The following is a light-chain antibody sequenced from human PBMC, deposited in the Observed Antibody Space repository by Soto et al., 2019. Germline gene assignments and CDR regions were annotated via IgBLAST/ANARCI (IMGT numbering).Light chain of an antibody. CDR1: HDITSY. CDR2: DAS. CDR3: QKCDYLPI. Sequence: DIQMTPCPSSLYASXGVRVTITCQASHDITSYLNWYQHKPGKAPKLLIYDASILEAGVPSRFSGSGSGTDFTFTISSLQPEDVATYYCQKCDYLPIFGPGTKVDI. V-gene: IGKV1-33*01. J-gene: IGKJ3*01.